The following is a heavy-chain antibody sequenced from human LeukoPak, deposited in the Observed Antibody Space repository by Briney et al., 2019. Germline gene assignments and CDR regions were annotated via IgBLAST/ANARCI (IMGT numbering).Heavy chain of an antibody. CDR1: GGSISSYY. CDR3: ARRGNNYPYYYYYYMDV. Sequence: SETLSLTCTVSGGSISSYYWSWIRQPPGKGLEWIGYIYYSGSTNYNPSLKSRVTISVDTSKNQFSLKLSSVTAADTAVYYCARRGNNYPYYYYYYMDVWGKGTTVTVSS. V-gene: IGHV4-59*12. D-gene: IGHD4-11*01. J-gene: IGHJ6*03. CDR2: IYYSGST.